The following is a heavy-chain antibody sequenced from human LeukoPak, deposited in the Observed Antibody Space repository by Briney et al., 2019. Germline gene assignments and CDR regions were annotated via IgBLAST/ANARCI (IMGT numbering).Heavy chain of an antibody. CDR1: GDSISSYF. Sequence: SETLSLTCSGSGDSISSYFWAWIRQPPGKGLEWIGYVCYNATTNYNPSLRNRVAISIDTSKSQFSLKLSSVTAADTAIYYCARHAYYFQSGDYYYFFDYWGQGTLVTVSS. D-gene: IGHD3-22*01. CDR3: ARHAYYFQSGDYYYFFDY. J-gene: IGHJ4*02. CDR2: VCYNATT. V-gene: IGHV4-59*08.